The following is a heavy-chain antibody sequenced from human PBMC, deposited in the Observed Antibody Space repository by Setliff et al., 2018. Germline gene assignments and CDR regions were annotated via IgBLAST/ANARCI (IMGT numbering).Heavy chain of an antibody. CDR3: AKDRWGYADP. V-gene: IGHV3-48*04. J-gene: IGHJ5*02. CDR2: ISGSSHII. D-gene: IGHD2-2*01. Sequence: LRLSCAASGFTFSGYSMNWVRQAPGKGLEWVSYISGSSHIISYADSVKGRFTISRDNAMDTLFLQMNGLTTDDTAKYFCAKDRWGYADPWGQGTLVTVSS. CDR1: GFTFSGYS.